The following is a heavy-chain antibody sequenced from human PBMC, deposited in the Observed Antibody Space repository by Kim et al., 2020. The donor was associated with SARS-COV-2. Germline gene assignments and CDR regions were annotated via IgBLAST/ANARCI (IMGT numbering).Heavy chain of an antibody. CDR3: AHEPYGTNGFDV. CDR2: IYWDDRQ. D-gene: IGHD4-17*01. J-gene: IGHJ3*01. V-gene: IGHV2-5*02. Sequence: SGPTLVNPTQTLTVTCTFSGFSLSTFGVGVGWIRQPPGKTLEWLALIYWDDRQQYSPSLKSRLTITKDTSKNQVVLTMTNMDPVDTATYYCAHEPYGTNGFDVWGQGTVVTVSS. CDR1: GFSLSTFGVG.